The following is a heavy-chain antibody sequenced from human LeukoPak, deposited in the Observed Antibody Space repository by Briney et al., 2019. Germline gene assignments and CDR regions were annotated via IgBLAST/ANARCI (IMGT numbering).Heavy chain of an antibody. CDR3: ARYSSLVAARFDY. Sequence: GGSLRLSCAASGFTFSDYYMSWIRQAPGKGLEWVSYISSSSSYTNYADSVKGRFTISRDNSKNTLYLQMNSLRAEDTAVYYCARYSSLVAARFDYWGQGTLVTVSS. J-gene: IGHJ4*02. D-gene: IGHD2-15*01. CDR2: ISSSSSYT. CDR1: GFTFSDYY. V-gene: IGHV3-11*06.